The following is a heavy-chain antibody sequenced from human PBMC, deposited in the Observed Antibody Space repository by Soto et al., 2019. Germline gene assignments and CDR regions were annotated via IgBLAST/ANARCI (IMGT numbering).Heavy chain of an antibody. Sequence: VGSLRLSCAASGFTFSTYWMHWVRQAPGKGLVWVSRINSDGSSTTYADSVKGRFTISRDNAKNTLYLQMNSLRAEDTAVYYCARNLLDLYSSSPGIDYWGQGTLVTVSS. J-gene: IGHJ4*02. V-gene: IGHV3-74*01. D-gene: IGHD6-6*01. CDR3: ARNLLDLYSSSPGIDY. CDR2: INSDGSST. CDR1: GFTFSTYW.